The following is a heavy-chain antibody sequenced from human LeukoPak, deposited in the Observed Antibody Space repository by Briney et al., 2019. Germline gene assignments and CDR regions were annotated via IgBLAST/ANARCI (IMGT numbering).Heavy chain of an antibody. J-gene: IGHJ5*02. Sequence: ASVKVSCKASGYTFTGYYMHWVRQAPGQGLEWMGRINPNSGGTNYAQEFQGRVTMTRDTSISTAYMELSRLRSDDTAVYYCARKGGYYYWFDPWGQGTLVTVSS. CDR3: ARKGGYYYWFDP. CDR1: GYTFTGYY. V-gene: IGHV1-2*06. CDR2: INPNSGGT. D-gene: IGHD3-22*01.